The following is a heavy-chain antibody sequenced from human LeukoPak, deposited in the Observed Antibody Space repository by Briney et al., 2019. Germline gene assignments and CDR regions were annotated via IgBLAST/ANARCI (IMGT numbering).Heavy chain of an antibody. CDR3: GRDIQLSY. J-gene: IGHJ4*02. D-gene: IGHD1-1*01. CDR1: GFTFSGSS. V-gene: IGHV3-23*01. CDR2: ISASGVST. Sequence: GGSLRLSCAASGFTFSGSSMTWVRQAPGKGLELVSLISASGVSTYYADSVKGRFTISRDHSNTTLYLQMGRLRAGDTAVYFCGRDIQLSYLGQGNLVSVSS.